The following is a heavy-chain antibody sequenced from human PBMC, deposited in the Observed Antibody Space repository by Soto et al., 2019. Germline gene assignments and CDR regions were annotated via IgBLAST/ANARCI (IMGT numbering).Heavy chain of an antibody. V-gene: IGHV3-23*01. CDR2: ISARGGSS. D-gene: IGHD5-12*01. J-gene: IGHJ4*02. CDR3: AKGSIEYSASVDN. CDR1: GFSFSSYA. Sequence: EVQLLESGGGLVQPGASLRLSCAASGFSFSSYAMVWVRQAPGKGLEWVSVISARGGSSYFADSVKGRFTISRDNSKNVLSLEMNSLRAEDTAIYFCAKGSIEYSASVDNWGQGTLVLVSS.